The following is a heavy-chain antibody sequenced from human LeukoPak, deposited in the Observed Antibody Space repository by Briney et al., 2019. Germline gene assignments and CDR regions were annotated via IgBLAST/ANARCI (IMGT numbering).Heavy chain of an antibody. CDR2: IIPIFGTA. CDR3: ARDGIAVAGTVY. J-gene: IGHJ4*02. CDR1: GGAFSSYA. D-gene: IGHD6-19*01. V-gene: IGHV1-69*01. Sequence: SVKVSCKASGGAFSSYAISWVRQAPGQGLEWMGGIIPIFGTANYAQKFQGRVTITADESTGTAYMELSSLRSEDTAVYYCARDGIAVAGTVYWGQGTLVIVSS.